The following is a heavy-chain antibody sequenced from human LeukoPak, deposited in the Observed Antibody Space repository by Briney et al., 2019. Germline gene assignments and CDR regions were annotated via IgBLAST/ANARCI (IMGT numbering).Heavy chain of an antibody. V-gene: IGHV3-23*01. Sequence: PGASLRLSCVASGFTFSNYAMSWVCQAPGEGLEWVSAITGSGTSTYYADSLKGRFTISRDNSKNTVFLQMNSLRHEDTAIYYCVIWGDYDVLTGYYVPDYWGQGTLVTVSS. D-gene: IGHD3-9*01. J-gene: IGHJ4*02. CDR1: GFTFSNYA. CDR2: ITGSGTST. CDR3: VIWGDYDVLTGYYVPDY.